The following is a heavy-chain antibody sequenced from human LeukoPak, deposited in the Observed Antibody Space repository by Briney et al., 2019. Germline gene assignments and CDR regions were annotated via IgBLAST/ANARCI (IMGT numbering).Heavy chain of an antibody. V-gene: IGHV4-39*07. J-gene: IGHJ4*02. CDR3: ARDSEFGSSWPLDY. CDR1: GGSISSSNYY. D-gene: IGHD6-13*01. Sequence: SETLSLTCTVSGGSISSSNYYWAWIRQPPGQGLEWIGTIYYSGSTYYNPSLKSRLTISVDTSKNQFSLKLSSVTAADTAVYYCARDSEFGSSWPLDYWGQGTLVTVSS. CDR2: IYYSGST.